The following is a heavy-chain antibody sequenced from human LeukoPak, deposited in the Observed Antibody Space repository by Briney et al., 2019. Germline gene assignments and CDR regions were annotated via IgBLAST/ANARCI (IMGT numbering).Heavy chain of an antibody. V-gene: IGHV3-23*01. Sequence: TGGSLRLSCAASGFTFSSYSMTWARQAPGKGLEWVSVISGSATSTYYADSVKGRFTISRDNSKNTLYLQVNSLRAGDTAVYYCARAAMVRGVDYFDYWGQGTLVTVSS. CDR1: GFTFSSYS. D-gene: IGHD3-10*01. CDR3: ARAAMVRGVDYFDY. CDR2: ISGSATST. J-gene: IGHJ4*02.